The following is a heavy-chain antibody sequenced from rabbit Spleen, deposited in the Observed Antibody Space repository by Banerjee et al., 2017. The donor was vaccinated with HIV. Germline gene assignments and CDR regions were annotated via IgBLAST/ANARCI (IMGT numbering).Heavy chain of an antibody. CDR2: IDAGSSGFT. V-gene: IGHV1S45*01. D-gene: IGHD8-1*01. J-gene: IGHJ6*01. CDR1: GFSFSSNW. Sequence: LEESGGGLVKPGGTLTLTCTVSGFSFSSNWICWVRQAPGKGLEWIACIDAGSSGFTYFATWAKGRFTISKTSSTTVTLQMTSLTAADTATYFCARDAGSSFSTYGMDLWDPGTLVTVS. CDR3: ARDAGSSFSTYGMDL.